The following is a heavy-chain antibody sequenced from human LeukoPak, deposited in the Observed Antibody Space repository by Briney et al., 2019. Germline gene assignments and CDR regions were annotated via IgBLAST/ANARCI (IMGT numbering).Heavy chain of an antibody. D-gene: IGHD1-7*01. CDR1: GGTFSSYA. CDR3: ARDRWNYVKGVYFQH. Sequence: SVKVSCKASGGTFSSYAISWVRQAPGQGLEWMGGIIPIFGTANYAQKFQGRVTITADESTSTAYMELSSLRSEDTAVYYCARDRWNYVKGVYFQHWGQGTLVTVSS. J-gene: IGHJ1*01. CDR2: IIPIFGTA. V-gene: IGHV1-69*13.